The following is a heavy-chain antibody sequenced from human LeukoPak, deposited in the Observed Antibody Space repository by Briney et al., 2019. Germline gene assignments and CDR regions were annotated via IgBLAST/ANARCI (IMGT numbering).Heavy chain of an antibody. J-gene: IGHJ4*02. D-gene: IGHD6-19*01. V-gene: IGHV1-3*03. Sequence: ASVKVSCKASGYTFTTYEIHWVRQAPGQSLEWMGWITTGRGETRYSQDFQRRIALTRDKSANTVYMDLSDLTSEDTAVYYCARGGQQWRGGNYFDSWGQGTLVAVSS. CDR3: ARGGQQWRGGNYFDS. CDR2: ITTGRGET. CDR1: GYTFTTYE.